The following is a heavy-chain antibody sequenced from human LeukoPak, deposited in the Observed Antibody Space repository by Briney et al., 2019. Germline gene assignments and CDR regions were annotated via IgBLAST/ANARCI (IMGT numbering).Heavy chain of an antibody. CDR1: GYTFTSYG. CDR3: ATGPQLRYFDWLRD. D-gene: IGHD3-9*01. Sequence: ASVKVSCKASGYTFTSYGISWVRQAPGQGLEWMGWISAYNGNTNYAQKFQGRVTMTEDTSTDTAYMELSSLRSEDTAVYYCATGPQLRYFDWLRDWGQGTLVTVSS. V-gene: IGHV1-18*01. J-gene: IGHJ4*02. CDR2: ISAYNGNT.